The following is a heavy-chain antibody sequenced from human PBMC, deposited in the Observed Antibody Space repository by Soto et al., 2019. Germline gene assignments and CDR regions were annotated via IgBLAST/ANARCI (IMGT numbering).Heavy chain of an antibody. Sequence: GGSLRLSCAASGFTFSDHYMDWVRQAPGKWLEWVGRTRDKANRYTTEYAASVKGRFTISRDDSKNSLYLQMNSLKTEDTALYYCVRGAGRSTSSSYYYGLDVWGQGXTVTVYS. D-gene: IGHD2-2*01. V-gene: IGHV3-72*01. J-gene: IGHJ6*02. CDR1: GFTFSDHY. CDR3: VRGAGRSTSSSYYYGLDV. CDR2: TRDKANRYTT.